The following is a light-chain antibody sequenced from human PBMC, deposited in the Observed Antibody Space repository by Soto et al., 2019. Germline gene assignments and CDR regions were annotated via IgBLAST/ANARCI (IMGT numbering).Light chain of an antibody. Sequence: EIVLTQSPGTLSLSPGERATLSCRASQSVSGSYLAWYQQRPGQAPRLLIYGASSRATGIPDRFSGSGSGIDFTLTITRLEPEDFAVYYCQQYGSSRWTFGRGTKVDIK. CDR2: GAS. V-gene: IGKV3-20*01. CDR1: QSVSGSY. CDR3: QQYGSSRWT. J-gene: IGKJ1*01.